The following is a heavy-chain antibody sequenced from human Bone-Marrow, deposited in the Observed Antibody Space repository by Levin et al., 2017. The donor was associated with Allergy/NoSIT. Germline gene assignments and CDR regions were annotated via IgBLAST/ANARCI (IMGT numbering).Heavy chain of an antibody. J-gene: IGHJ6*02. CDR3: ARDDSLGSGWYYYAMDV. Sequence: SVKVSCKASGGTFSKYAISWVRQAPGQGLEWMGGIAPILGTPNYARKFQGRVTITADDSASTVYMELSSLKSWDTAVYYCARDDSLGSGWYYYAMDVWGQGTTVTVSS. CDR2: IAPILGTP. V-gene: IGHV1-69*13. D-gene: IGHD6-19*01. CDR1: GGTFSKYA.